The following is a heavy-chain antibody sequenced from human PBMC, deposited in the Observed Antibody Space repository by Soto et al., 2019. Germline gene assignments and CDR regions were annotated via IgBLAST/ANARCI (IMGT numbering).Heavy chain of an antibody. CDR1: GFTFSSYA. D-gene: IGHD3-10*01. V-gene: IGHV3-23*01. J-gene: IGHJ4*02. Sequence: GSLRLSCAASGFTFSSYAMSWVRQAPGKGLEWVSAISGSGGSTYYADSVKGRFTISRDNSKNTLYLQMNSLRAEDTAVYFCAKVINGAKWFGESIVDYWGQGTLVTVSS. CDR3: AKVINGAKWFGESIVDY. CDR2: ISGSGGST.